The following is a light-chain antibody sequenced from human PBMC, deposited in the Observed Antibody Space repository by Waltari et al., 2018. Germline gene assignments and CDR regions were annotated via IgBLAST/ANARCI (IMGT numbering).Light chain of an antibody. CDR1: QSISTW. Sequence: DIQMTQSPSTLSASVGDRVTITCRASQSISTWLAWYHQRPGEAPNLLIYKASSLEGGVPSRFSCSGSGTEFTLTISSLQPDDFATYYCHQYHIYPGTFGQGTKVEIK. CDR3: HQYHIYPGT. CDR2: KAS. V-gene: IGKV1-5*03. J-gene: IGKJ1*01.